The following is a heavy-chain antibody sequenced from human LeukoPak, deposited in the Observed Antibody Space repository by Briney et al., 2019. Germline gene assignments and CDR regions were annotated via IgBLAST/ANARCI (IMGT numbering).Heavy chain of an antibody. D-gene: IGHD4-17*01. Sequence: GSLRLSCAASGFTFSNAWMSWVRQAPGKGLEWVGRIYTSGSTNYNPSLKSRVTMSVDTSKNQFSLKLSSVTAADTAVYYCARDRGTTVTNYYYYYMDVWGKGTTVTVSS. CDR1: GFTFSNAW. CDR2: IYTSGST. J-gene: IGHJ6*03. CDR3: ARDRGTTVTNYYYYYMDV. V-gene: IGHV4-4*07.